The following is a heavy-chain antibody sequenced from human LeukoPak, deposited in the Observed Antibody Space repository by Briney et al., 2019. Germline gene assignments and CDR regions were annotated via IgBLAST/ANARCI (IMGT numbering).Heavy chain of an antibody. CDR2: MNPNSGNT. J-gene: IGHJ5*02. CDR3: ARVVGATGDWFDP. V-gene: IGHV1-8*01. CDR1: GYTFTSYD. Sequence: ASVKVSCRASGYTFTSYDINWVRQATGQGLEWMGWMNPNSGNTGYAQKFQGRVTMTRNTSISTAYMELSSLRSEDTAVYYCARVVGATGDWFDPWGQGTLVTVSS. D-gene: IGHD1-26*01.